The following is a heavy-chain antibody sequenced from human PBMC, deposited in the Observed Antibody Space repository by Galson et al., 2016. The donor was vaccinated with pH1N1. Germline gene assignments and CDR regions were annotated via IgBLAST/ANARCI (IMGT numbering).Heavy chain of an antibody. CDR2: INAGNGNT. CDR1: GYTFTSYA. D-gene: IGHD3-3*01. Sequence: SVKVFCKASGYTFTSYAMHWVRQAPGQRLEWMGWINAGNGNTKYSQKFQVRVTITRDTSASTAYMELNSLRSEDTAVYYCARGGTLSDFWSNYYPYGMDVWGQGTTVTVSS. V-gene: IGHV1-3*01. CDR3: ARGGTLSDFWSNYYPYGMDV. J-gene: IGHJ6*02.